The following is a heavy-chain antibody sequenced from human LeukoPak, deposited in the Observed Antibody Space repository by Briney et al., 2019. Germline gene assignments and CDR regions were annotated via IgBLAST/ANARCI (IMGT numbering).Heavy chain of an antibody. J-gene: IGHJ4*02. CDR2: IYSGGST. CDR3: ARDRDSSGLFDY. Sequence: GSLRLSCAASGFTVSSNYMSWVRQAPGKGLEWVSVIYSGGSTYYADSVKGRFTISRDNSKNTLYLQMNSLRAEDTAVYYCARDRDSSGLFDYWGQGTLATVSS. CDR1: GFTVSSNY. V-gene: IGHV3-53*01. D-gene: IGHD6-19*01.